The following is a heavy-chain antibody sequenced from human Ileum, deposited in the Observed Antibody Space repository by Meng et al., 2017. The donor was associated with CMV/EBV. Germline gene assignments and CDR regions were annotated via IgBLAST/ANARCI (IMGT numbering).Heavy chain of an antibody. D-gene: IGHD2-15*01. CDR1: GGSISSYS. J-gene: IGHJ2*01. CDR3: ARGDPDGYCAGGSCYRYWYFDV. CDR2: IYSSVGA. Sequence: QVRQRESCPGLVQPSETLSLTCTVAGGSISSYSWSWIRQPAGKGLEWIGRIYSSVGANYSPSLKSRATMSVDMSKNEVSLKLSAVTAADTAVYYCARGDPDGYCAGGSCYRYWYFDVWGRGTLVTVSS. V-gene: IGHV4-4*07.